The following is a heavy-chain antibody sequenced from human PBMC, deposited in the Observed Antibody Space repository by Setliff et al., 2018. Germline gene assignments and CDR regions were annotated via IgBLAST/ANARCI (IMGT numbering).Heavy chain of an antibody. D-gene: IGHD5-18*01. V-gene: IGHV4-61*08. J-gene: IGHJ4*02. CDR1: GGSINSGVYY. Sequence: SETLSLTCTVSGGSINSGVYYWGWIRQPPGKGLEWIGYRHDNGERDYNPSLGSRVTISVDTSKNQFSLMLTSVTAADTAIYYCAGRPQNTPMGPCDYWGQGTLVTVSS. CDR3: AGRPQNTPMGPCDY. CDR2: RHDNGER.